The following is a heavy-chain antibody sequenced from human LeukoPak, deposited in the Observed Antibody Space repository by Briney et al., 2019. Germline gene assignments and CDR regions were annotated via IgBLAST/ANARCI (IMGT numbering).Heavy chain of an antibody. D-gene: IGHD3-16*02. CDR3: ARLGVWGSYRYSSVGDY. Sequence: GESLKISCKGSGYSFTSYWIGWVRQMPGKGLEWMGIIYPGASDTRYSPSFQGQATISADKSMSTAYLQWSSLKASDTAMYYCARLGVWGSYRYSSVGDYWGQGTLVTVSS. CDR2: IYPGASDT. J-gene: IGHJ4*02. CDR1: GYSFTSYW. V-gene: IGHV5-51*01.